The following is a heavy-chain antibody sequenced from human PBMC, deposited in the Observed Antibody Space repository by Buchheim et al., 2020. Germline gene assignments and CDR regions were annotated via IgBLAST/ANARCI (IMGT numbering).Heavy chain of an antibody. V-gene: IGHV3-23*01. J-gene: IGHJ4*02. D-gene: IGHD3-10*01. CDR2: ISGSGSSS. CDR1: GFTFSSFA. CDR3: EKEREDYYHSGSYYKY. Sequence: EVQLLESGGGLIQPGGSLRLSCAASGFTFSSFAMTWVRQAPGKGLEWVSSISGSGSSSYSADSVRGRFTISRDNSKNTLDLQMNSLRAEDTAVYYCEKEREDYYHSGSYYKYWGQGT.